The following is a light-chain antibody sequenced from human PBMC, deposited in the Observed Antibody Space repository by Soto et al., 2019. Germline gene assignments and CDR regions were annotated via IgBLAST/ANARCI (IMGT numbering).Light chain of an antibody. V-gene: IGLV2-14*01. CDR3: SSYTTIPTVV. CDR2: EVS. CDR1: SSDIGTHKY. Sequence: QSVLTQPASVSGSPGQSITISCTGTSSDIGTHKYVSWFQHHPGKAPKLIIFEVSNRPSGISDRFSGFKSANTAYLTISGVQPEDEADYHCSSYTTIPTVVFGGGTKRTFL. J-gene: IGLJ2*01.